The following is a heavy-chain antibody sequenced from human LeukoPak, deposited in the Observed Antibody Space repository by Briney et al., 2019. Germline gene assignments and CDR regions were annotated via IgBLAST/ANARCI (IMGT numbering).Heavy chain of an antibody. V-gene: IGHV3-9*01. CDR2: ISWNGNSI. CDR1: GFTFDDYA. Sequence: PGRSLRLSCAASGFTFDDYAMHWVRQAPGQGLEWVSGISWNGNSIDYADSVKGRFTISRDNAKNSLYLQMNSLRAEDSALYFCAKTTSGCASSFACWGQGTLVTVSS. D-gene: IGHD2-2*01. J-gene: IGHJ4*02. CDR3: AKTTSGCASSFAC.